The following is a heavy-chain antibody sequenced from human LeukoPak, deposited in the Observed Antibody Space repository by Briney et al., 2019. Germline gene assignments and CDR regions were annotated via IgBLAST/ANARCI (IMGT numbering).Heavy chain of an antibody. V-gene: IGHV3-33*06. Sequence: GGSLRLSCAASGFTFTNYWMTWVRQVPGKGLEWVAVIWSDATNQYYSDSVKGRFTISRDNFKRTVSLQMNSLRAEDTAVYYCVKDAQRGFDYSNYLQHWGQGSLVTVSS. CDR1: GFTFTNYW. CDR2: IWSDATNQ. D-gene: IGHD4-11*01. J-gene: IGHJ4*02. CDR3: VKDAQRGFDYSNYLQH.